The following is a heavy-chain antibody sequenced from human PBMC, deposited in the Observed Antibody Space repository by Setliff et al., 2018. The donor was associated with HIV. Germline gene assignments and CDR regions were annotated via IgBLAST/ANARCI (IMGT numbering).Heavy chain of an antibody. J-gene: IGHJ4*02. CDR3: ARREYGSSSPPFDY. Sequence: SETLSLTCTVSGGSISSSSYYWGWIRQPPGKGLEWIGTIYYSGSTYSNPSLKSRVTMSVDTSKNQFSLKLISVTAADTAVYYCARREYGSSSPPFDYWGQGTLVTVSS. D-gene: IGHD6-6*01. V-gene: IGHV4-39*01. CDR2: IYYSGST. CDR1: GGSISSSSYY.